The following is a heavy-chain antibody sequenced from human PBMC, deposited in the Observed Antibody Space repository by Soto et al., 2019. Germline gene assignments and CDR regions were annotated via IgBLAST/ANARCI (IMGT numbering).Heavy chain of an antibody. CDR3: ARDRGHSGDGMDV. D-gene: IGHD5-12*01. CDR1: RGTFSSYA. CDR2: IIPIFGTA. J-gene: IGHJ6*02. Sequence: SVKVSCKASRGTFSSYAISWVRQAPGQGLEWMGGIIPIFGTANYAQKFQGSVTITADESTSTAYMELSSLRSEDTAVYYCARDRGHSGDGMDVWGQGTTVTVSS. V-gene: IGHV1-69*13.